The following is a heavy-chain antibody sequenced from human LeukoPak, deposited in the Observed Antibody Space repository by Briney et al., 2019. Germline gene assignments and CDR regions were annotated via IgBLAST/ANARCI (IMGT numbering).Heavy chain of an antibody. CDR2: IYSSGST. Sequence: PSETLSLTCTVSGGSISSYYWSWIRQPAGKGLEWIGRIYSSGSTNYNPSLKSRVTMSVDTSKNQFSLKPSSVTAADTAVYHCARGQYHLLYWYFDLWGRGTLVTVSS. D-gene: IGHD2-2*01. V-gene: IGHV4-4*07. CDR1: GGSISSYY. J-gene: IGHJ2*01. CDR3: ARGQYHLLYWYFDL.